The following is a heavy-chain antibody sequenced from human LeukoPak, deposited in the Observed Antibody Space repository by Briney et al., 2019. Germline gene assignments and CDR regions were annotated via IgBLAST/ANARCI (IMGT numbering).Heavy chain of an antibody. CDR2: TNQDGSET. CDR1: GFTFNSYW. Sequence: GGSLRLSCVVSGFTFNSYWMAWVRQAPGKGLEWLTNTNQDGSETYYVDSVRGRFTVSRDNAKNSLYLQMHSLRVEDTAVYYCSNGIYRSSYWGQGTLVTVSS. J-gene: IGHJ4*02. CDR3: SNGIYRSSY. V-gene: IGHV3-7*01. D-gene: IGHD6-6*01.